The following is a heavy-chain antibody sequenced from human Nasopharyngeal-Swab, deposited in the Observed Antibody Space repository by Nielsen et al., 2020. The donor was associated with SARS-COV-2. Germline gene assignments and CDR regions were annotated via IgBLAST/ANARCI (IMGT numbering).Heavy chain of an antibody. Sequence: PGKGLEWVSGISWNSGSIGYADSVKGRFTISRDNVKNSLYLQMNSLRAEDTALYYCANGDYYDSSGYYCWGQGTLVTVSS. CDR3: ANGDYYDSSGYYC. V-gene: IGHV3-9*01. CDR2: ISWNSGSI. D-gene: IGHD3-22*01. J-gene: IGHJ4*02.